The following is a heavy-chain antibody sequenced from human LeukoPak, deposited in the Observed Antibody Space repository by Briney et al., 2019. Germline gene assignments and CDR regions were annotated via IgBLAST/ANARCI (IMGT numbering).Heavy chain of an antibody. CDR3: ARDRNGDGATYFSY. CDR2: IYSGGST. D-gene: IGHD4/OR15-4a*01. J-gene: IGHJ4*02. V-gene: IGHV4-4*07. CDR1: GGSINTYY. Sequence: SETLSHTCTVSGGSINTYYWSWVRQPAGKGLEWIGRIYSGGSTHYNPSLNSRVTMSVDSSKNQFSLKLSSVTAADTAVYYCARDRNGDGATYFSYWGQGTLVTVSS.